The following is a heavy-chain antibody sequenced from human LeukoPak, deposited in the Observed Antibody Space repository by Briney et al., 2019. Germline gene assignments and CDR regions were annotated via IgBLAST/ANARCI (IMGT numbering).Heavy chain of an antibody. CDR3: AREPNYYGSGSYFRY. D-gene: IGHD3-10*01. Sequence: EASVKVSCKASGGTFSSYAISWVRQAPGQGLEWMGGIIPIFGTANFAQKFQGRVTITADKSSTTVYMELSSLRSDDTAVYYCAREPNYYGSGSYFRYWGQGTLVTVSS. CDR1: GGTFSSYA. V-gene: IGHV1-69*06. CDR2: IIPIFGTA. J-gene: IGHJ4*02.